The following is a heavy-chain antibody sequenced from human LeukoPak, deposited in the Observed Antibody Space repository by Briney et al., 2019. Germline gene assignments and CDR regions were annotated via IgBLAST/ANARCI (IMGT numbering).Heavy chain of an antibody. CDR2: ITATSLHI. J-gene: IGHJ4*02. CDR1: GVTFSGYS. CDR3: AKPDWGATADTIYYFDY. Sequence: GGSLRLSCAASGVTFSGYSMNWVRQAPGKGLEWVSAITATSLHIYYADSVKGRFTISRDNSENTLYLQMNSLRAEDTAVYYCAKPDWGATADTIYYFDYWGQGTLVTVSS. D-gene: IGHD6-13*01. V-gene: IGHV3-21*04.